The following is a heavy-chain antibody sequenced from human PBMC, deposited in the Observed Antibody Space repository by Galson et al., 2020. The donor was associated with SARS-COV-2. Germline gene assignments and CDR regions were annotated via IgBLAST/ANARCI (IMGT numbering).Heavy chain of an antibody. V-gene: IGHV4-39*07. CDR1: GGSISSDNYC. D-gene: IGHD6-6*01. J-gene: IGHJ4*02. Sequence: SETLSLTCSVSGGSISSDNYCWGWIRQPPGKGLEWIGTFYSSGRIYYSPSLKSRVTISIDTSKNQFSLKLSSVTAADTAVYYCARDQYCSSSPADQLDYWGQGTLVTVSS. CDR3: ARDQYCSSSPADQLDY. CDR2: FYSSGRI.